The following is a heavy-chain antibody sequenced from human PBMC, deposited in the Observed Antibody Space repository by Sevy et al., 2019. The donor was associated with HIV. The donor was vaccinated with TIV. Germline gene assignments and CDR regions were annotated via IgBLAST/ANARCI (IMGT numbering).Heavy chain of an antibody. CDR1: GFTFSSYS. D-gene: IGHD3-10*01. CDR3: ARDLVQYYYGSGALSGMDV. CDR2: ISSSSSTI. J-gene: IGHJ6*02. V-gene: IGHV3-48*02. Sequence: GGSLRLSCAASGFTFSSYSMNWVRQAPGKGLEWVSYISSSSSTIYYADSVKGRFTISGDNAKNSLYLQMNSLRDEDTAVYYCARDLVQYYYGSGALSGMDVWGQGTTVTVSS.